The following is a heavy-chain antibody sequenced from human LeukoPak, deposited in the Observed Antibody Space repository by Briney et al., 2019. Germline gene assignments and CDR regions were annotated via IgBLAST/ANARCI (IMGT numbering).Heavy chain of an antibody. J-gene: IGHJ4*02. V-gene: IGHV1-2*02. D-gene: IGHD3-10*01. CDR2: INPNSGGT. CDR3: TRGSMVRGVIIGIDY. Sequence: ASVKASCKASGYTFTRYYMHWVRQAPGQGLEWLGWINPNSGGTNHAQKFQGRVTMTTATSISTAYMELSRLRSEDPAVYYCTRGSMVRGVIIGIDYWGQGTLVTVSS. CDR1: GYTFTRYY.